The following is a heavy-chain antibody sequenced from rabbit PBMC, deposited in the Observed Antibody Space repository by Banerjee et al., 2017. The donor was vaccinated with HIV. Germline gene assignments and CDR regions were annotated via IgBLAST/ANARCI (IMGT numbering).Heavy chain of an antibody. CDR2: ISTISGAT. D-gene: IGHD4-1*01. Sequence: QEQLEESGGDLVKPEGSRTLTCKASGFSFSKGYGMWWVRQAPGKGLDWIACISTISGATFYATWTRGRFTISSYTAPNTVHLQINSLTAADTASYFCARGLSSSGWSDFALWGPGTLVTVS. CDR1: GFSFSKGYG. CDR3: ARGLSSSGWSDFAL. V-gene: IGHV1S45*01. J-gene: IGHJ4*01.